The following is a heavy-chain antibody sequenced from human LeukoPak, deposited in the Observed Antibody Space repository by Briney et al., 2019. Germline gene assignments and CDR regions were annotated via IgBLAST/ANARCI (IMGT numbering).Heavy chain of an antibody. CDR3: ARDPVTYDSL. CDR2: ISSSSSYI. CDR1: GFTFSSYS. Sequence: GGSLRLSCAASGFTFSSYSMNWVRQAPGKGLEWVSSISSSSSYIYYADSVKGRFTISRDNTKNSLYLQMNSLRAEDTAVYYCARDPVTYDSLWGQGTLVTVSS. V-gene: IGHV3-21*01. D-gene: IGHD3-22*01. J-gene: IGHJ4*02.